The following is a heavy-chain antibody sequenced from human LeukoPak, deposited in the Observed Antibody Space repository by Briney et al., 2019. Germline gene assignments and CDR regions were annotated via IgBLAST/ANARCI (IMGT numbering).Heavy chain of an antibody. CDR3: ARARDGYNLIAFDI. CDR2: INPNSGGT. V-gene: IGHV1-2*06. CDR1: GHTFTGYY. D-gene: IGHD5-24*01. J-gene: IGHJ3*02. Sequence: ASVKVSCKASGHTFTGYYMHWVRQAPGQGLEWMGRINPNSGGTNYAQKFQGRVTMTRDTSISTAYMELSRLRSDDTAVYYCARARDGYNLIAFDIWGQGTMVTVSS.